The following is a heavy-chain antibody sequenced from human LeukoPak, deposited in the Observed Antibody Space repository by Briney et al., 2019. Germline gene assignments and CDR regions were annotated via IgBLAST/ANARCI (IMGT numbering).Heavy chain of an antibody. D-gene: IGHD1-14*01. J-gene: IGHJ4*02. V-gene: IGHV3-21*01. CDR2: ISASTTYI. Sequence: GGSLRLSCAASGFTFSNYAMNWVRQAPGKGLEWVPSISASTTYIRYADSVEGRFTISRDNGENTLYLQMDSLRVEDTAVYYCASEFRPEGYWGQGTLVTVSS. CDR3: ASEFRPEGY. CDR1: GFTFSNYA.